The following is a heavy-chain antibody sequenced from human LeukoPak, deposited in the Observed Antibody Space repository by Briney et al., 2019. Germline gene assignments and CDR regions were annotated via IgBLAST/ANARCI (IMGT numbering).Heavy chain of an antibody. Sequence: PSETLSLTCTVSGGSISSSPCYWGWIRQPPGKGLEWFGTICSGGSTYYNPSLKSRVTISVDTSKNQFSLKLSSLTAADTAVYYCVKDRGNHVTDYWGQGTLLTVSS. J-gene: IGHJ4*02. D-gene: IGHD1-14*01. V-gene: IGHV4-39*07. CDR1: GGSISSSPCY. CDR3: VKDRGNHVTDY. CDR2: ICSGGST.